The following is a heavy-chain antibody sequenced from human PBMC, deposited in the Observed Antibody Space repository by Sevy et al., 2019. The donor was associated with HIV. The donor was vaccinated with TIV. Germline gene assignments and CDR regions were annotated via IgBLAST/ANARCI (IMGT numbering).Heavy chain of an antibody. CDR1: GFTFSSYW. D-gene: IGHD2-15*01. J-gene: IGHJ6*02. Sequence: GGSLRLSCAASGFTFSSYWMHWVRQAPGKGLVWVSRINSDGSSTSYADSVKGRFTISRDTSKNTVYLEMKSLRAEDTAVYYCTREDIVLGEDNYYGMYVWGHGTTVTVSS. CDR3: TREDIVLGEDNYYGMYV. V-gene: IGHV3-74*01. CDR2: INSDGSST.